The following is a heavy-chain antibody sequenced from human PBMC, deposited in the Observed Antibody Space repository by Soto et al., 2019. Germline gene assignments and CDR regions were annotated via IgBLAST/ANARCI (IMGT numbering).Heavy chain of an antibody. CDR2: IIPILGIA. V-gene: IGHV1-69*08. J-gene: IGHJ3*02. CDR3: AGDIPVGCSGGSCYYAGDDAFDI. Sequence: QVQLVQSGAEVKKPGSSVKVSCKASGGTFSSYTISWVRQAPGQGLEWMGRIIPILGIANYAQKFQGRVTITADKSTSTVSMELSRMRSEEAAVYYCAGDIPVGCSGGSCYYAGDDAFDIWGQGTMVTVSS. CDR1: GGTFSSYT. D-gene: IGHD2-15*01.